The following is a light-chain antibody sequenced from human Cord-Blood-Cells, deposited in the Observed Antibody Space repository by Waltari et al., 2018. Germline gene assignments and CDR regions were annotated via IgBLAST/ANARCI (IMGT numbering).Light chain of an antibody. J-gene: IGLJ3*02. CDR2: DVS. V-gene: IGLV2-14*03. CDR1: SSDVAGHNY. Sequence: QSALTQPASVSGSPVQSITISCTGTSSDVAGHNYVSWYQQHPGKAPKLMIYDVSNRPSGVSNRFSGSKSGNTASLTISGLQAEDEADYYCSSYTSSSTRVFGGGTKLTVL. CDR3: SSYTSSSTRV.